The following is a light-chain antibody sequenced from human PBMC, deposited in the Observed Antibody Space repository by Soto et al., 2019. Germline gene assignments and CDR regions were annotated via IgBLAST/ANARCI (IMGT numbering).Light chain of an antibody. J-gene: IGKJ4*01. CDR3: QRYVSSSQVT. CDR1: QSISSSY. V-gene: IGKV3-20*01. CDR2: DTS. Sequence: EIVLTQSPGTLSLSPGERATLSCRASQSISSSYLAWYQQKSGQAPRLLIYDTSSRATGIPDRFSGSGSGTDFTITISRVEPEYFAVYYCQRYVSSSQVTCGGGTK.